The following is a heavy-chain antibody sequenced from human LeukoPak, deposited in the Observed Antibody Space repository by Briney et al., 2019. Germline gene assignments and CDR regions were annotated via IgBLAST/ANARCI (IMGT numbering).Heavy chain of an antibody. D-gene: IGHD3-22*01. V-gene: IGHV3-23*01. Sequence: GGSLRLSCAASGFTFSSYAMSWVRQAPGKGLEWVSAISGSGDSTYYADSVKGRFTISRDNSKNTLYLQMNSLRAEDTAVYYCAKGAHDSSGYYVDYWGQGTLVTVSS. CDR3: AKGAHDSSGYYVDY. CDR1: GFTFSSYA. CDR2: ISGSGDST. J-gene: IGHJ4*02.